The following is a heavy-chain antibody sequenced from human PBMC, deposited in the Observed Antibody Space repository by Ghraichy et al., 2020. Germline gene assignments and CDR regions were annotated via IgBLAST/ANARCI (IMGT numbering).Heavy chain of an antibody. J-gene: IGHJ4*02. CDR1: GFTYSRYA. Sequence: GGSLRLSCVASGFTYSRYAMNWVRQAPGKGLEWVSGLTGSGDNTYYADSVRGRFTISRDNSKKTLYLQMDGLRAEDTAVYYCVKCVDIVATRFDYWGQGTLVIFTS. V-gene: IGHV3-23*01. D-gene: IGHD5-12*01. CDR2: LTGSGDNT. CDR3: VKCVDIVATRFDY.